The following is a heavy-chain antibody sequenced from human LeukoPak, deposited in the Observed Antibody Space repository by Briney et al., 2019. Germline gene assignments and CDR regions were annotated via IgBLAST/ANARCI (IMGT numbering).Heavy chain of an antibody. J-gene: IGHJ3*02. V-gene: IGHV3-53*01. CDR3: ARVIPSSLDAFDI. CDR1: GFTVSSNY. Sequence: GGSLRLSCAASGFTVSSNYMSWVRQAPGKGLEWVSVIYSGGSTYYADSVKGRLTISRDNSKNTLYLQMNSLRAEDTAVYYCARVIPSSLDAFDIWGQGTMVTVSS. CDR2: IYSGGST. D-gene: IGHD6-19*01.